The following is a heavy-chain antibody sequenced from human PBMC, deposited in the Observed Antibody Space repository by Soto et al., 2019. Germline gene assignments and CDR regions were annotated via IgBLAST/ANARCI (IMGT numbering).Heavy chain of an antibody. CDR1: GDSVSSNLAS. CDR3: ARVVYYYDSSGYYRYYYYYGMDV. Sequence: SQTLSLTCVISGDSVSSNLASWSWIRQSPSRGLEWLGRTYYRSKWYSYYALSVKSRITINPDTSKNQFSLQLNSVTPEDTAVYYCARVVYYYDSSGYYRYYYYYGMDVWGQGTTVTVSS. J-gene: IGHJ6*02. V-gene: IGHV6-1*01. CDR2: TYYRSKWYS. D-gene: IGHD3-22*01.